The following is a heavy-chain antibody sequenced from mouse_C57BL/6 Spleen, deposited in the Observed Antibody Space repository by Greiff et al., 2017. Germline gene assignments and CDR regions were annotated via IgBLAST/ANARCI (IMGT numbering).Heavy chain of an antibody. CDR2: IYPGDGDT. Sequence: QVQLQQSGAELVKPGASVKISCKASGYAFSSYWMNWVKQRPGKGLEWIGQIYPGDGDTNYNGKFKGKATLTANKSSSTTYVQLSRLTSEDSAVYFCSTHDGNLYAMDYWGQGTSVTVSS. J-gene: IGHJ4*01. V-gene: IGHV1-80*01. CDR1: GYAFSSYW. D-gene: IGHD2-1*01. CDR3: STHDGNLYAMDY.